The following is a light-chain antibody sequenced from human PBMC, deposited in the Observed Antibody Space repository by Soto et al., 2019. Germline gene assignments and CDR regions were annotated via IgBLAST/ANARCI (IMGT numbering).Light chain of an antibody. CDR2: AAS. Sequence: DTKLSYNLCTMSAPLRLSVTVTLRASQSISSWLAWYQQKPGKAPKLLIYAASSFQSGVPSRFSGSGSGRDLTITISSLQPEDLATYFCQQSYSSLTFGQGRLLEIK. CDR3: QQSYSSLT. J-gene: IGKJ5*01. CDR1: QSISSW. V-gene: IGKV1-39*01.